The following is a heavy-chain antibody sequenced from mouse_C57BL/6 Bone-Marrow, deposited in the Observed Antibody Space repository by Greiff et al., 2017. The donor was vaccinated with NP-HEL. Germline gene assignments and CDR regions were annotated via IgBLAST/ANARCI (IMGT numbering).Heavy chain of an antibody. Sequence: EVQVVESGGGLVKPGGSLKLSCAASGFTFSSYTMSWVRQTPEKRLEWVATISGGGGNTYYPDSVKGRFTISSDNAKNTLYLQMSSLRSEDTALYYCARRAYDYDERGYAMDYWGQGTSVTVSS. CDR1: GFTFSSYT. D-gene: IGHD2-4*01. CDR3: ARRAYDYDERGYAMDY. V-gene: IGHV5-9*01. CDR2: ISGGGGNT. J-gene: IGHJ4*01.